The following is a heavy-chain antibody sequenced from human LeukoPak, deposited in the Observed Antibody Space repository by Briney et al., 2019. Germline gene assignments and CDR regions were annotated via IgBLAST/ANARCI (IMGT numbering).Heavy chain of an antibody. CDR2: IKQDGSEK. V-gene: IGHV3-7*01. CDR3: ARAGSNWNYVY. Sequence: GGSLRLSCAASGLTFSGFLMSWVRQTPGKGLEWVANIKQDGSEKYYADSVKGRFTISRDDTKNSLSLQMNSLRAEDTAVYYCARAGSNWNYVYWGQRTLVTVSS. CDR1: GLTFSGFL. J-gene: IGHJ4*02. D-gene: IGHD1-7*01.